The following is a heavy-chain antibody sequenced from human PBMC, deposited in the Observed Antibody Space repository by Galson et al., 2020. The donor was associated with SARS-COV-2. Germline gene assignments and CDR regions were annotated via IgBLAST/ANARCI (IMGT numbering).Heavy chain of an antibody. CDR2: IWSDGYNK. V-gene: IGHV3-33*01. Sequence: GESLKISCAASGFTFSTYAMHWVRQAPGKGLEWVAVIWSDGYNKYYVDSVKGRFTISRDNSKNTVNLQMNSLRAEDTALYYCTTSIIVAGTLDYWCQGTLVSVST. CDR1: GFTFSTYA. J-gene: IGHJ4*02. D-gene: IGHD5-12*01. CDR3: TTSIIVAGTLDY.